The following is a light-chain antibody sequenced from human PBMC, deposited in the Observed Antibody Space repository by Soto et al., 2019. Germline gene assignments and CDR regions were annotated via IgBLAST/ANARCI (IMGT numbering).Light chain of an antibody. CDR2: NVY. Sequence: QSALTQPASVSGSPGQSITISCTGTSSDVGAYNFVSWHQQHPGKAPKLMIYNVYDRPSGISYRFSGSKSGNTASLTISGLQGEDEADYYCCSSGGSPTYVFGTGTKLTVL. CDR3: CSSGGSPTYV. CDR1: SSDVGAYNF. J-gene: IGLJ1*01. V-gene: IGLV2-14*03.